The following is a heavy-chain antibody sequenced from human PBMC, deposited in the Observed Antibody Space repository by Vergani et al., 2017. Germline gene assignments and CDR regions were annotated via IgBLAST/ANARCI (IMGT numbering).Heavy chain of an antibody. D-gene: IGHD1-7*01. CDR3: AREDWNSNWVDP. V-gene: IGHV4-30-2*01. CDR1: GGSISSGSYS. Sequence: QLQLQESGSGLVKPSQTLSLTCAVSGGSISSGSYSWSWIRQAPGKGLEWIGYIYHSGSTFYNPSLKGRVTISVDTSKNQFSLKLSSVTAADTAVYYCAREDWNSNWVDPWGQGTLVTVSS. J-gene: IGHJ5*02. CDR2: IYHSGST.